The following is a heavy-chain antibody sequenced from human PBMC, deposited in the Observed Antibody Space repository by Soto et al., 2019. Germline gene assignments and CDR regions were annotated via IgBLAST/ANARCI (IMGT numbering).Heavy chain of an antibody. CDR3: ARTEYYYDSSGYYSPSHDAFDI. CDR1: GFSLSTSGMC. Sequence: KSGPTLVNPTQTLTLTCTFSGFSLSTSGMCVSWIRQPPGKALEWLARIDWDDDKYYSTSLKTRLTISKDTSKNQVVLTMTNMDPVDTATYYCARTEYYYDSSGYYSPSHDAFDIWGQGTMVTVSS. CDR2: IDWDDDK. V-gene: IGHV2-70*11. D-gene: IGHD3-22*01. J-gene: IGHJ3*02.